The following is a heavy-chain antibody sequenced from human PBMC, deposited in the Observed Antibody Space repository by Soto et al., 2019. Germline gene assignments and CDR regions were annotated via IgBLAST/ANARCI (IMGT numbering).Heavy chain of an antibody. Sequence: ASVKVSCKASGGTFSSYTISWVRQAPGQGLEWMGRIIPILGIANYAQKFQGRVTITADKSTSTAYMELSSLRSEDTAVYYCARGGFAWDYNSSSDDAFDIWGQGTMVTVSS. V-gene: IGHV1-69*02. D-gene: IGHD6-6*01. J-gene: IGHJ3*02. CDR3: ARGGFAWDYNSSSDDAFDI. CDR2: IIPILGIA. CDR1: GGTFSSYT.